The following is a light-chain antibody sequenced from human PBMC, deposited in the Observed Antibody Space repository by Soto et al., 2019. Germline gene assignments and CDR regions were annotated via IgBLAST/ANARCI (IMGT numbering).Light chain of an antibody. CDR2: GAS. V-gene: IGKV3-20*01. CDR3: QQYGSSPYT. Sequence: EFVLTQSPGTLSLSPGERATLSCRASQSVSSDYLAWYQQKPGQAPRLVIYGASSRATGIPDRFSGSGSGSDFTLTISRLEPEDFALYYCQQYGSSPYTFGQGTELKIK. J-gene: IGKJ2*01. CDR1: QSVSSDY.